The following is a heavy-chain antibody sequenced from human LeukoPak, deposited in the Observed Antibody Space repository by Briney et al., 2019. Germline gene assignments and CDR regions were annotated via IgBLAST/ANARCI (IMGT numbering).Heavy chain of an antibody. J-gene: IGHJ6*02. D-gene: IGHD2-15*01. CDR2: ISGGGSST. CDR1: GLIFNNYA. Sequence: GGSLRLSCVASGLIFNNYAMNWVRQAPGKGLEWVSAISGGGSSTYYAVSVKGRFTISRDNSKKTLCLQMNSLRAEDTAVYYCAKASSGLYHYGVDAWGPGTTVTVSS. CDR3: AKASSGLYHYGVDA. V-gene: IGHV3-23*01.